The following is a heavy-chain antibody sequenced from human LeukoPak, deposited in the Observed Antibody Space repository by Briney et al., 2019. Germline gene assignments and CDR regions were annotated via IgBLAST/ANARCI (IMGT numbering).Heavy chain of an antibody. J-gene: IGHJ3*02. CDR1: AFTFSIYS. D-gene: IGHD4-17*01. Sequence: GQSLRLSCAPSAFTFSIYSMNWVRHAPGNGLEWVSSISSSSSYIYYADSVKGRFTISRDNAKNSLYLQMNSLRAEDTAVYYCARGRGYGDYPGAFDIWGQGTMVTVSS. V-gene: IGHV3-21*01. CDR2: ISSSSSYI. CDR3: ARGRGYGDYPGAFDI.